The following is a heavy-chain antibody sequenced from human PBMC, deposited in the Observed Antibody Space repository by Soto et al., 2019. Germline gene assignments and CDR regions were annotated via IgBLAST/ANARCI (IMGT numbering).Heavy chain of an antibody. V-gene: IGHV1-69*12. CDR3: ARWSVTMGDYYYGMDV. D-gene: IGHD4-17*01. CDR1: GGTFSSYA. Sequence: QVQLVQSGAEVKKPGSSVKVSCKASGGTFSSYAISWVRQAPGQGLEWMGGIIPIFGTANYAQKFQGRVTITADESTSTADMELSSLRSEDTGVYYCARWSVTMGDYYYGMDVWGQGTTVTVSS. CDR2: IIPIFGTA. J-gene: IGHJ6*02.